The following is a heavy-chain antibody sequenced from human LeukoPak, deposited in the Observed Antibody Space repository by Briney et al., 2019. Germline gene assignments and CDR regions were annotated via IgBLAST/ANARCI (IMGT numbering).Heavy chain of an antibody. CDR1: GYTFTGYY. CDR3: ARGGDLTSFYDAFDI. CDR2: INPNSGGT. V-gene: IGHV1-2*04. D-gene: IGHD2-2*01. Sequence: ASVKVSFKASGYTFTGYYMHWVRQAPGQGLEWRGWINPNSGGTNYAQKFQGWVTMTRDTSISTAYMELSRLRSDDTAVYYSARGGDLTSFYDAFDISGQGTMVTVSS. J-gene: IGHJ3*02.